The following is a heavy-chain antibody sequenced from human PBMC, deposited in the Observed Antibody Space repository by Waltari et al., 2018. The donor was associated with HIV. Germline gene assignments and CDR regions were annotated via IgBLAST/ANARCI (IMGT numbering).Heavy chain of an antibody. Sequence: EVQLVESGGGLIQPGGSLRLSCAASGFTVSSNYMSWVRQAPGKGLEWVSVIYSGGSTCYADSVKGRFTISRDNSKNTLYLQMNSLRAEDTAVYYCASSMTTVTTLLTPNYYYYYGMDVWGQGTTVTVSS. CDR1: GFTVSSNY. CDR3: ASSMTTVTTLLTPNYYYYYGMDV. V-gene: IGHV3-53*01. J-gene: IGHJ6*02. D-gene: IGHD4-17*01. CDR2: IYSGGST.